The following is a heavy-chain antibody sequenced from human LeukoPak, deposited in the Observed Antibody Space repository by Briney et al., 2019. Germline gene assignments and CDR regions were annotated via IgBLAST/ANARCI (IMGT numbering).Heavy chain of an antibody. Sequence: SQTLSLTCAISGDSVSSTNGVAWNWIRQSPSRGLEWLGRTYYRSNWFNDFALSVKSRITINPDTSKNQFSLQLNSVTPEDTAVYYCAKNYGDSNWFDPWGQGTLVTVSS. CDR3: AKNYGDSNWFDP. CDR2: TYYRSNWFN. J-gene: IGHJ5*02. D-gene: IGHD4-17*01. CDR1: GDSVSSTNGVA. V-gene: IGHV6-1*01.